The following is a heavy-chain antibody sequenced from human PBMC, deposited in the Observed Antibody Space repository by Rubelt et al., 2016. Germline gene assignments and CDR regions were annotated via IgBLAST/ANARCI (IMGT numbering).Heavy chain of an antibody. CDR3: ARGKAGRSGVFYYYYGMDV. CDR1: GYTFTGYY. J-gene: IGHJ6*02. Sequence: GYTFTGYYMHWVRQAPGQGLEWMGWINPNSGGTNYAQKFQGRVTMTRDTSTSTVYMELSSLRSEDTAVYYCARGKAGRSGVFYYYYGMDVCGQGATVTVSS. V-gene: IGHV1-2*02. D-gene: IGHD6-13*01. CDR2: INPNSGGT.